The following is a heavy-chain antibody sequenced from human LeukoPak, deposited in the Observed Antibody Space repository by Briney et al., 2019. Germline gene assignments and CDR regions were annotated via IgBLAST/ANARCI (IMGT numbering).Heavy chain of an antibody. CDR1: GYTFTSYA. CDR2: INAGNGNT. Sequence: ASVKVSCKASGYTFTSYAMHWVRQAPGQRLEWMGWINAGNGNTKYSQKFQGRVTITRDTSASTAYMELSSLRSEDTAVHYCARAIYCSGGSCYPSFDYWGQGTLVTVSS. V-gene: IGHV1-3*01. J-gene: IGHJ4*02. CDR3: ARAIYCSGGSCYPSFDY. D-gene: IGHD2-15*01.